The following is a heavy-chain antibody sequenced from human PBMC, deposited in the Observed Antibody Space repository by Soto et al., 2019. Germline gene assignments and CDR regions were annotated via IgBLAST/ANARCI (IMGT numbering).Heavy chain of an antibody. Sequence: PGGSLRLSCAASGFTFSSYGMSWVRQAPGKGLEWVSGISGSGGSTHYADSVKGRFTISRDNSKSTLYLQMNSLRADDTAVYYCAKDGIMGATYTEYFNHWGQGTLVTVSS. CDR3: AKDGIMGATYTEYFNH. D-gene: IGHD1-26*01. J-gene: IGHJ1*01. CDR2: ISGSGGST. CDR1: GFTFSSYG. V-gene: IGHV3-23*01.